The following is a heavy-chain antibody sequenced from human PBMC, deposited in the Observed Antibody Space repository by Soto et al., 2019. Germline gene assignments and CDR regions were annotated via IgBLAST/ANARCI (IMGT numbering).Heavy chain of an antibody. D-gene: IGHD2-15*01. CDR2: IKSKTDGGTT. CDR1: GFTFSNAW. J-gene: IGHJ6*02. CDR3: TACSGGSCYHYYYYGMDV. V-gene: IGHV3-15*07. Sequence: GGSLRLSCAASGFTFSNAWMNWVRQAPGKGLEWVGRIKSKTDGGTTDYAAPVKGRFTISRDDSKNTLYLQMSSLKTEDTAVYYCTACSGGSCYHYYYYGMDVWGQGTTVTVSS.